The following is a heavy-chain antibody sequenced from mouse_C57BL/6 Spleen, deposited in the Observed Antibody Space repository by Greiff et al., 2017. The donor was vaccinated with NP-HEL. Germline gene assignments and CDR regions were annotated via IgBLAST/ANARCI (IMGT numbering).Heavy chain of an antibody. CDR1: GYTFTSYW. D-gene: IGHD3-2*02. CDR2: IHPSDSDT. J-gene: IGHJ3*01. CDR3: ASTAQATAWFAY. Sequence: VQLQQPGAELVKPGASVKVSCKASGYTFTSYWMHWVKQRPGQGLEWIGRIHPSDSDTNYNQKFKGKATLTVDKSSSTAYMQLSSLTSEDSAVYYCASTAQATAWFAYWGQGTLVTVSA. V-gene: IGHV1-74*01.